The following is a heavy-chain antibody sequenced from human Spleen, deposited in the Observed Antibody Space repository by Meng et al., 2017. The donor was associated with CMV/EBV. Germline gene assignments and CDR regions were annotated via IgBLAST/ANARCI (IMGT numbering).Heavy chain of an antibody. J-gene: IGHJ5*02. D-gene: IGHD6-13*01. CDR2: IYYRGTT. V-gene: IGHV4-59*12. CDR3: ARLGQQLKFDP. Sequence: SETLSLTCTVSGGSITSYYWSWIRQPPGKGLEWIGYIYYRGTTNYNPSLKSRVTMSVDTSKNQFSLRLSSVTAADTAVYYCARLGQQLKFDPWGQGILVTVSS. CDR1: GGSITSYY.